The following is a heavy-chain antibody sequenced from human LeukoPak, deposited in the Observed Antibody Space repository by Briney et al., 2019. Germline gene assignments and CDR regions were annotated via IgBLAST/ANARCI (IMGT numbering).Heavy chain of an antibody. D-gene: IGHD3-3*01. Sequence: AASVKVSCKASGGTFSSYAISWVRQAPGQGLEWMGWISTSNGNTNYTQSLQGRVTMTTDTSTSTAYMDLRNLRSDDTAVYYCVRGLPHGYEVLRFLAWLSDEQIPFDYWGQGTLVTVSS. CDR1: GGTFSSYA. V-gene: IGHV1-18*01. CDR3: VRGLPHGYEVLRFLAWLSDEQIPFDY. CDR2: ISTSNGNT. J-gene: IGHJ4*02.